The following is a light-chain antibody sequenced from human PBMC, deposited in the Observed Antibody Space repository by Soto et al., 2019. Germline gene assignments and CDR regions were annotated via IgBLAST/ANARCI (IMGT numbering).Light chain of an antibody. CDR1: SSDVGSYNL. J-gene: IGLJ2*01. CDR3: CSYAGSSTVV. Sequence: QSALTQPASVSGSPGQSITISCTGTSSDVGSYNLVSWYQQHPGKAPKLMIYEGSKRPSGVSNRFSGSKSGNPASLTISGLQAEDEAAYYCCSYAGSSTVVFGGGTKLTVL. V-gene: IGLV2-23*01. CDR2: EGS.